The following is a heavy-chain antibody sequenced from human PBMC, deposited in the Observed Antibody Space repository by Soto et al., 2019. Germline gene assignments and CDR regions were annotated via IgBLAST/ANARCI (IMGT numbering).Heavy chain of an antibody. CDR1: GGSISSYY. Sequence: QVQLQESGPGLVKPSETLSLTCTVSGGSISSYYWSWIRQPAGKGLEWIGRIYNSGNSNNNPSLKSRVTMSVDMSKNQLSLKVSSVTAADTAVYYCARDGPTWFDPWGQGTLVIVSS. CDR3: ARDGPTWFDP. V-gene: IGHV4-4*07. CDR2: IYNSGNS. J-gene: IGHJ5*02.